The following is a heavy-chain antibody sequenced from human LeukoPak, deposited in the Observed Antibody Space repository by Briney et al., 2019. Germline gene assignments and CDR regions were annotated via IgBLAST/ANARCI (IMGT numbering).Heavy chain of an antibody. V-gene: IGHV3-64*04. CDR2: ISSNGGST. D-gene: IGHD1-26*01. CDR3: ARDLGSLGSSGSYYAEEY. Sequence: PGGSLRLSCSASGFTFSSYAMHWVRQAPGKGLEYVSAISSNGGSTYYADSVKGRFTISRDNSKNTLYLQMNSLRAEDTAVYYCARDLGSLGSSGSYYAEEYWGQGTLVTVSS. J-gene: IGHJ4*02. CDR1: GFTFSSYA.